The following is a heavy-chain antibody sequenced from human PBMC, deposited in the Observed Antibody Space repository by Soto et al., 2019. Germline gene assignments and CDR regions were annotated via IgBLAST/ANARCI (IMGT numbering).Heavy chain of an antibody. V-gene: IGHV3-30*18. D-gene: IGHD5-18*01. Sequence: VQLVESGGGLVQPGGSLRLSCAASGFTFSSYGMHWVRQAPGKGLEWVAVISYDGSNKYYADSVKGRFTISRDNSKNTLYLQMNSLRAEDTAVYYCAKERGYSYGYRWDFDYWGQGTLVTVSS. CDR3: AKERGYSYGYRWDFDY. CDR2: ISYDGSNK. J-gene: IGHJ4*02. CDR1: GFTFSSYG.